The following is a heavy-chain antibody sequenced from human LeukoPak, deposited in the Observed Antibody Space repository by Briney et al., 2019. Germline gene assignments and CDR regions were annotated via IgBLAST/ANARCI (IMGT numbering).Heavy chain of an antibody. CDR1: GGSYSDYY. D-gene: IGHD3-22*01. V-gene: IGHV4-34*01. J-gene: IGHJ4*02. CDR2: INHSGST. CDR3: ARASTMIVVVTARGYFDY. Sequence: PSETLSLTCGVYGGSYSDYYWSWIRQPPGKGLEWIGEINHSGSTNYNPSLKSRVTISVDTSKNQFSLKLSSVTAADTAVYYCARASTMIVVVTARGYFDYWGQGTLVTVSS.